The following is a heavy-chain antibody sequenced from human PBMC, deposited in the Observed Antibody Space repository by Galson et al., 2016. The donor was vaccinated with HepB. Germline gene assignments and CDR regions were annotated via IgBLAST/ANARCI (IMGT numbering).Heavy chain of an antibody. V-gene: IGHV3-33*01. CDR1: GFTFSSYG. Sequence: SLRLSCAASGFTFSSYGMHWVRQAPGKGLEWVAVIWCDGSNKYYADSVKGRFTISRDNSKNTLYLQMNSLRVEDTAVYYCAREINRNSYGMDVWGQGTTVTVS. D-gene: IGHD1-1*01. CDR2: IWCDGSNK. J-gene: IGHJ6*02. CDR3: AREINRNSYGMDV.